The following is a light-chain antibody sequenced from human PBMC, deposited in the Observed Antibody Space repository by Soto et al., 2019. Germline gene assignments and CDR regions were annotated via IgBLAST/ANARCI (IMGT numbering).Light chain of an antibody. CDR1: SSDVGGYNY. Sequence: QSVLTQPPSASGSPGQSVTISCTGTSSDVGGYNYVSWFQQHPGKAPKLMIYEVNKRPSGVPDRFSGSKSGNTASLTVSGLQAEDEADYYCSSYAGSNKVFVTGTKVTVL. V-gene: IGLV2-8*01. CDR3: SSYAGSNKV. CDR2: EVN. J-gene: IGLJ1*01.